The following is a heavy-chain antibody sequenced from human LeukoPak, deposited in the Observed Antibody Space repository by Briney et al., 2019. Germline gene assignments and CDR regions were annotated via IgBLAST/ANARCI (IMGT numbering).Heavy chain of an antibody. CDR1: GFTFSSYW. V-gene: IGHV3-7*01. Sequence: GGSLRLSCAASGFTFSSYWTSWVRQAPGKGLEWVANIKQDGSEKYYVDSVKGRFTISRDNAKNSLYLQMNSLRAEDTAVYYCARVPYYYDSSGYFPFDYWGQGTLVTVSS. CDR3: ARVPYYYDSSGYFPFDY. CDR2: IKQDGSEK. J-gene: IGHJ4*02. D-gene: IGHD3-22*01.